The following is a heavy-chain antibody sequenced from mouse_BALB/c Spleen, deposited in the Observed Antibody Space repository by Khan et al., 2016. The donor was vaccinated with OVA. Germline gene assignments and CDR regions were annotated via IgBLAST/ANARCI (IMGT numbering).Heavy chain of an antibody. CDR2: IWSGGST. CDR3: ARNYDYDEGLAY. D-gene: IGHD2-4*01. CDR1: GFSLTSYG. V-gene: IGHV2-2*02. Sequence: QVQLKESGPGLVQPSQSLSITCTVSGFSLTSYGVHWFRQSPGKGLEWLGVIWSGGSTDNNAAFISSLNISKDNTKSQAFFKMNSLQASDTAIYYCARNYDYDEGLAYWGQGTLVTVSA. J-gene: IGHJ3*01.